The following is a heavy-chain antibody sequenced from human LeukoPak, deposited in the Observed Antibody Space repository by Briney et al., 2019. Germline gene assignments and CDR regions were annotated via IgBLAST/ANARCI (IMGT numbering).Heavy chain of an antibody. CDR2: INHSGST. CDR3: ARVTWSGYLNWFDP. CDR1: GGSFSGYY. V-gene: IGHV4-34*01. D-gene: IGHD3-3*01. J-gene: IGHJ5*02. Sequence: SETLSLTCAVYGGSFSGYYWSWIRQPPGKGLEWIGEINHSGSTNYNPSPKSRVTMSVDTSKNQFSLKLSSVTAADTAVYYCARVTWSGYLNWFDPWGQGTLVTVSS.